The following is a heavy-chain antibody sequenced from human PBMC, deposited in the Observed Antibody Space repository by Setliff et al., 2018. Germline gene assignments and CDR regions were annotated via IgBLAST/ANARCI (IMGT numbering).Heavy chain of an antibody. J-gene: IGHJ6*03. D-gene: IGHD6-19*01. CDR2: IYTSGST. Sequence: SETLSLTCTVSDDSISSRHYYWSWIRQPPGKGLEWIGYIYTSGSTNYNPSLKSRVTISLDTSKAQFSLKLSSVTAADSAVYYCARAISGWYSAHYYYMDVWGKGTTVTVSS. CDR1: DDSISSRHYY. CDR3: ARAISGWYSAHYYYMDV. V-gene: IGHV4-61*01.